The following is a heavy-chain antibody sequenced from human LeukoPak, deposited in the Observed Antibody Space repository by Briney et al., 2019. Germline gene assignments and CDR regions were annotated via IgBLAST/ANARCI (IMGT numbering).Heavy chain of an antibody. CDR1: GGSISSYY. CDR3: ARRNHSGYFGYFDY. V-gene: IGHV4-59*01. CDR2: IYYSGST. J-gene: IGHJ4*02. D-gene: IGHD5-12*01. Sequence: PSETLSLTCTVSGGSISSYYWSWIRQPPGKGLEWIGYIYYSGSTNYNPSLKSRVTISVDTSKNQFSLKLSSVTAADTAVYYCARRNHSGYFGYFDYWGQGTLVTVSS.